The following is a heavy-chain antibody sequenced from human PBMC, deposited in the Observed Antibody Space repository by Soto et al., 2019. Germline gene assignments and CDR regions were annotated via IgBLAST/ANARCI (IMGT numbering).Heavy chain of an antibody. V-gene: IGHV4-59*08. J-gene: IGHJ4*02. CDR1: GGSISSYY. Sequence: SETLSLTCTVSGGSISSYYWSWIRQPPGKGLEWIGYIYYSGSTNYNPSLKSRVTISVDTSKNQFSLKLSSVTAADTAVYYCASALLGYCSSTSCLSMGGFDYWGQGTLVTVSS. D-gene: IGHD2-2*01. CDR2: IYYSGST. CDR3: ASALLGYCSSTSCLSMGGFDY.